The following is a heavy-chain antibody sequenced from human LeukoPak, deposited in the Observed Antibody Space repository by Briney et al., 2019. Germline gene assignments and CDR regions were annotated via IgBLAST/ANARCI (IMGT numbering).Heavy chain of an antibody. Sequence: ASVKVSCKASGGTFSSYAISWVRQAPGQGLEWVGLINPSGGTTIYAQKFQDRVTMTRDTSTTTVYMEVSSLRSEDTAVYYCARGVLPGSYYFDYWGRGTLVTVSS. CDR3: ARGVLPGSYYFDY. D-gene: IGHD1-26*01. CDR2: INPSGGTT. J-gene: IGHJ4*02. V-gene: IGHV1-46*01. CDR1: GGTFSSYA.